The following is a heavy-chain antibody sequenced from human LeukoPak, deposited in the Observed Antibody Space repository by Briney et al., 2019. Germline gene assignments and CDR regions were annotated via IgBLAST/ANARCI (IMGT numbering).Heavy chain of an antibody. V-gene: IGHV3-11*01. Sequence: GGSLRLSCAASGFTFSDSYMNWIRQAPGKGLEWVSYISSSGGTMYYADSVKGRFTISRDNARNSLSLQMNSLRVEDTAVYYCSGFDSGGCGYYNLWGQGTVVTV. CDR1: GFTFSDSY. J-gene: IGHJ4*02. D-gene: IGHD3-9*01. CDR3: SGFDSGGCGYYNL. CDR2: ISSSGGTM.